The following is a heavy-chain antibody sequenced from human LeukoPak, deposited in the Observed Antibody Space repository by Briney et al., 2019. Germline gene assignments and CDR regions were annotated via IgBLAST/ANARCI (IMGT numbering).Heavy chain of an antibody. Sequence: ASVKVSCKVSGYTLTELSMHWVRQAPGKGLEWMGGFDPEDGETIYAQKFQGRVTMTEDTSTDTAYMELSSLRSEDTAVHYCATWERRWLHWNYWGQGTLVTVSS. CDR1: GYTLTELS. D-gene: IGHD5-24*01. CDR2: FDPEDGET. J-gene: IGHJ4*02. V-gene: IGHV1-24*01. CDR3: ATWERRWLHWNY.